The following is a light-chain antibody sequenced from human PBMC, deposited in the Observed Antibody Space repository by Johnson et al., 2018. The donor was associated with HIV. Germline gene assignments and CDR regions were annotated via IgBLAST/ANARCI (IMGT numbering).Light chain of an antibody. CDR2: ENN. Sequence: QSVLTQPPSVSAAPGQKVTISCSGSSSNIGNNYVSWYQQLPGTAPKLLIYENNMRPSGIPDRFSGSKSGTSATLAIAVLQTGDEADYYCGTWDSSLSAHYVFGTGTKITVL. CDR3: GTWDSSLSAHYV. V-gene: IGLV1-51*02. CDR1: SSNIGNNY. J-gene: IGLJ1*01.